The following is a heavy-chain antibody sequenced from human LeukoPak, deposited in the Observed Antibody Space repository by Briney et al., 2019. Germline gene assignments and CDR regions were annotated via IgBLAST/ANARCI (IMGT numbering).Heavy chain of an antibody. D-gene: IGHD6-19*01. Sequence: KPGGPLRLSCRASGFAFNTYSLSGFPRAPGKGREGVASITSTSSYIYYADSFRARFTISRDNPQSSLYLQMNSLSAEEPALYYCARVSAGAEAAQIHYYHMDVWGKGTTVTVSS. V-gene: IGHV3-21*06. CDR1: GFAFNTYS. CDR2: ITSTSSYI. J-gene: IGHJ6*03. CDR3: ARVSAGAEAAQIHYYHMDV.